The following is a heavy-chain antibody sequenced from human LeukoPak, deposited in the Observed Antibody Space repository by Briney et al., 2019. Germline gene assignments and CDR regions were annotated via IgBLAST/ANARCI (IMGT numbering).Heavy chain of an antibody. J-gene: IGHJ4*02. CDR1: GGSISSYY. CDR3: ARGGLGYFDY. Sequence: SETLSLTCTVSGGSISSYYWSWIRQTAGKGLEWIGHIYTSGSTNYNPSLKSRVTMSVDTSKNQFSLKLSSVTAADTAVYYCARGGLGYFDYWGQGTLVTVSS. CDR2: IYTSGST. V-gene: IGHV4-4*07.